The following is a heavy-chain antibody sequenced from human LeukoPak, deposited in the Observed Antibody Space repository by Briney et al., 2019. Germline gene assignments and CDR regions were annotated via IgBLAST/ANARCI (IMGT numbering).Heavy chain of an antibody. D-gene: IGHD5-24*01. CDR2: ISSSSSYI. CDR1: GFTLSSYS. V-gene: IGHV3-21*01. J-gene: IGHJ4*02. Sequence: GGSLRLSCAASGFTLSSYSMNWVRQAPGKGLEWVSSISSSSSYIYYADSVKGRFTISRNNATNSLYLQMNSLRAEDTAMYYCARGGDGYNSDLDYWGQGTLVTVSS. CDR3: ARGGDGYNSDLDY.